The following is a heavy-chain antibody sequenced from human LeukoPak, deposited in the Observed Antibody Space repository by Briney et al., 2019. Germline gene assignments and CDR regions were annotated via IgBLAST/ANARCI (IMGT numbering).Heavy chain of an antibody. Sequence: ASVEVSCKASGYTFTSYGISWVRQAPGQGLEWMGWISAYNGNTNYAQKLQGRVTMTTDTSTSTAYMELRSLRSDDTAVYYCARDRGAEPYSWFDPWGQGTLVTVSS. J-gene: IGHJ5*02. CDR3: ARDRGAEPYSWFDP. CDR2: ISAYNGNT. D-gene: IGHD2-15*01. V-gene: IGHV1-18*01. CDR1: GYTFTSYG.